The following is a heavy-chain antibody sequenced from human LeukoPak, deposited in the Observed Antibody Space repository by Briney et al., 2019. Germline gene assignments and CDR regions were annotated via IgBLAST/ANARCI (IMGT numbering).Heavy chain of an antibody. J-gene: IGHJ4*02. CDR1: GFTFSNYG. Sequence: GGSLRLSCAASGFTFSNYGIHWVRQAPGKGLEWVAFTRYDGSNKYYADSVKGRFTISRDNAKTSLYLHMNSLRAEDTAVYYCARHLSGVTGYTYGRGIDYWGQGTLVTVSS. CDR2: TRYDGSNK. D-gene: IGHD5-18*01. CDR3: ARHLSGVTGYTYGRGIDY. V-gene: IGHV3-30*02.